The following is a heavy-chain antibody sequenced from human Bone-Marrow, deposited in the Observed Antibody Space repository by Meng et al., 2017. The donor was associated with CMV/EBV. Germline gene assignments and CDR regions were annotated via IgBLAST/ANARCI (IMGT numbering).Heavy chain of an antibody. CDR2: ISYDGSNK. V-gene: IGHV3-30-3*01. J-gene: IGHJ6*02. D-gene: IGHD1-1*01. CDR1: GFTFSSYA. CDR3: ASERTYRSPYYYYYGMDV. Sequence: LSLTCAASGFTFSSYAMHWVRQAPGKGLEWVAVISYDGSNKYYADSVKGRFTISRDNSKNTLYLQMNSLRAEDTAVYYCASERTYRSPYYYYYGMDVWGQGTTVTVSS.